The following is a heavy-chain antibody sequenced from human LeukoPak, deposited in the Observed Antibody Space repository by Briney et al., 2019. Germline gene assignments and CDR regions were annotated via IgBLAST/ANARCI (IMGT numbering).Heavy chain of an antibody. V-gene: IGHV1-2*02. CDR1: GYTFTGYY. D-gene: IGHD3-22*01. J-gene: IGHJ4*02. Sequence: GASVKVSCKASGYTFTGYYMHWVRQAPGQGLEWMGWINPNSGGTNYAQKFQGRVTMTRDTSISTAYMELSRLRSDDTAVYYCARESYYYDSSGYYYDLPRGWGQGTLVTVSS. CDR3: ARESYYYDSSGYYYDLPRG. CDR2: INPNSGGT.